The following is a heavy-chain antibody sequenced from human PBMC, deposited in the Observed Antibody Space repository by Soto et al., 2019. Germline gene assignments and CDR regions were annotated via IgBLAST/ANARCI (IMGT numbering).Heavy chain of an antibody. V-gene: IGHV4-34*01. CDR3: ARGRYYFDY. D-gene: IGHD1-20*01. CDR2: INHSGST. J-gene: IGHJ4*02. CDR1: GGSFSGYY. Sequence: SETLSLTCAVYGGSFSGYYWSWIRQPPGKGLEWIGEINHSGSTNYNPSLKSRVTISVDTSKNQFSLKLSSVTAADTAVYYCARGRYYFDYWGQGTLVTVSS.